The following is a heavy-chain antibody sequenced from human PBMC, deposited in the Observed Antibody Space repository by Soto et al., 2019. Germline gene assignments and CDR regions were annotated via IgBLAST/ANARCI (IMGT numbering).Heavy chain of an antibody. D-gene: IGHD6-19*01. CDR2: INHSGST. J-gene: IGHJ6*02. CDR1: GGSFSGYY. CDR3: ARGQGSGWYKYYYYYYGMDV. Sequence: SETLSLTCAVYGGSFSGYYWSWIRQPPGKGLEWIGEINHSGSTNYNPSLKSRVTISVDTSKNQFSLKLSSVTAADTAVYYCARGQGSGWYKYYYYYYGMDVWGQGTTVTVSS. V-gene: IGHV4-34*01.